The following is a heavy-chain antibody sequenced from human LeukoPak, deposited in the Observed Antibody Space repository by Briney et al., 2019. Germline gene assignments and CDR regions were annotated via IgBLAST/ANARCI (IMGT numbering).Heavy chain of an antibody. Sequence: QPGGSLRLSCTVSGFTVSSNSMSWVRQAPGKGLEWVSFIYSDNTHYSDSVKGRFTISRDNAKNSLYLQMNSLRAEDTAVYYCAGSDTTGYSPREWDYWYFDLWGRGTLVTVSS. CDR2: IYSDNT. D-gene: IGHD3-9*01. CDR3: AGSDTTGYSPREWDYWYFDL. J-gene: IGHJ2*01. V-gene: IGHV3-53*01. CDR1: GFTVSSNS.